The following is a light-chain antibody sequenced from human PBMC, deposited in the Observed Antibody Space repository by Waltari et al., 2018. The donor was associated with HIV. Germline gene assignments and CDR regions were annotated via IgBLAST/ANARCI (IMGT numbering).Light chain of an antibody. CDR2: EVS. CDR3: SSDTSSSTGV. J-gene: IGLJ3*02. V-gene: IGLV2-14*01. CDR1: SSDVGGCNY. Sequence: SALTQPASVSGSPGQSITISCTGTSSDVGGCNYDSWYQPTPGKAPNLMIYEVSNRSSGVVTRCSGSKTANTAPHLISGLQAEDEADDYCSSDTSSSTGVFGGGTKLTVL.